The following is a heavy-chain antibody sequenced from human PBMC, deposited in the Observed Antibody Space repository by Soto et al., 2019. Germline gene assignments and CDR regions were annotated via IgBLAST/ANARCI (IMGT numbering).Heavy chain of an antibody. CDR2: IFXSGSP. V-gene: IGHV4-30-2*01. CDR1: GESISSGAFS. J-gene: IGHJ1*01. Sequence: SETVSVTCTVSGESISSGAFSWSWIRQPPRRGLEWIGYIFXSGSPYYIPSLRSRVAISMDSAMNQFSLHLSSVTAEDTPVYFCARVRYSDNWRGLIDLWRRGTLVTVSS. CDR3: ARVRYSDNWRGLIDL. D-gene: IGHD2-21*01.